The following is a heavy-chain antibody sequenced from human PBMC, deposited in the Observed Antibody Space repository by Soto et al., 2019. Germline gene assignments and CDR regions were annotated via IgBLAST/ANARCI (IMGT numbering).Heavy chain of an antibody. CDR3: AKDPRWGVTTLPDY. Sequence: GGSLRLSCAASGFTFSSYGMHWVRQAPGKGLEWVAVISYDGSNKYYADSVKGRFTISRDNSKNTLYLQMNSLRAEDTAVYYCAKDPRWGVTTLPDYWGQGTLVTVSS. V-gene: IGHV3-30*18. CDR1: GFTFSSYG. CDR2: ISYDGSNK. J-gene: IGHJ4*02. D-gene: IGHD3-10*01.